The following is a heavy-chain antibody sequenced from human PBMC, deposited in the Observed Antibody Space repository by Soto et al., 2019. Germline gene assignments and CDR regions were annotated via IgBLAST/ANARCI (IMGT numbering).Heavy chain of an antibody. D-gene: IGHD3-16*01. CDR3: ARGTDAHKGGNY. CDR1: GESFSGYY. J-gene: IGHJ4*02. V-gene: IGHV4-34*01. Sequence: PSETLSLTCAVYGESFSGYYWTWTRQPPGKGLEWIGDISHDGTTSYNASLKSRVTISVDTSERQFSLKLTSVTAADTAVYYCARGTDAHKGGNYWGQGTLVTVSS. CDR2: ISHDGTT.